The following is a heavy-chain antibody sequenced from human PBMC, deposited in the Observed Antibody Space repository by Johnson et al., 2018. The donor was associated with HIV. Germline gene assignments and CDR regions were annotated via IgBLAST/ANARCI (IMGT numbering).Heavy chain of an antibody. J-gene: IGHJ3*02. Sequence: QVQLVESGGGVVQPGRALRLSCAASGFTFSNSAMHWVRQAPGKGLEWVSRIYSDSGTSGTNYADSVKGRFTISRDSSKNTLYLQMNSLRAEDTAVYYCAKDHQDASGGAFDIWGQGTMVTVSP. CDR1: GFTFSNSA. CDR3: AKDHQDASGGAFDI. D-gene: IGHD5-12*01. V-gene: IGHV3-NL1*01. CDR2: IYSDSGTSGT.